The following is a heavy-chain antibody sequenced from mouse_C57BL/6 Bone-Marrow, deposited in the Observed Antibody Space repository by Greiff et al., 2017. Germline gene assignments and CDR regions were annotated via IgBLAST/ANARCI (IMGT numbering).Heavy chain of an antibody. Sequence: QVQLQQPGAELVMPGASVKLSCKASGYTFTSYWMHWVKQRPGQGLEWIGEIDPSDSYTNYNQKFKGKSTLTVDKSSSTAYMQLSSLTSEDSAVYYCARVDGYYGYFDVWGTGTTVTVSS. V-gene: IGHV1-69*01. CDR2: IDPSDSYT. D-gene: IGHD2-3*01. CDR1: GYTFTSYW. CDR3: ARVDGYYGYFDV. J-gene: IGHJ1*03.